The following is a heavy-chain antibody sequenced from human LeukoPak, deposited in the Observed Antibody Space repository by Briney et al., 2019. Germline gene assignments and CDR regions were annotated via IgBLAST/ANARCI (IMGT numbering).Heavy chain of an antibody. CDR2: INPNSGGT. J-gene: IGHJ4*02. D-gene: IGHD6-19*01. Sequence: ASVKVSCKASGYTFTGHYMYWVRQAPGQGLEWMGWINPNSGGTNYAQKFQGRVTMTRDTSISTAYMELSRLRSDDTAVYYCARDTGYSSAWNEFDYWGQGTLVTVSS. CDR1: GYTFTGHY. CDR3: ARDTGYSSAWNEFDY. V-gene: IGHV1-2*02.